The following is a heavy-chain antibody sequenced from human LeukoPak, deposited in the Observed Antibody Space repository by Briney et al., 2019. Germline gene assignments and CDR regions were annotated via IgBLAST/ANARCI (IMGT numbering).Heavy chain of an antibody. D-gene: IGHD4-17*01. Sequence: GASVRVSCKASGYTFTGYYMHWVRQAPGQGLEWMGWINPNSGGTNYAQKFQGRVTMTRDTSISTAYMELSRLRSDDTAVYYCARDNGDYGSIDYWGQGTLVTVSS. V-gene: IGHV1-2*02. CDR3: ARDNGDYGSIDY. CDR1: GYTFTGYY. CDR2: INPNSGGT. J-gene: IGHJ4*02.